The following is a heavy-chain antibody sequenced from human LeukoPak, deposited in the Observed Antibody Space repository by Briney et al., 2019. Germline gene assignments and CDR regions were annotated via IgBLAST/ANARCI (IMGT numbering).Heavy chain of an antibody. CDR2: INPSGGST. D-gene: IGHD2/OR15-2a*01. CDR3: ATLSTSNYYMDV. V-gene: IGHV1-46*03. J-gene: IGHJ6*03. Sequence: ASVKVSCKASGYTFTSYYMHWVRQAPGQGLEWMGIINPSGGSTSYAQKFQGRVTMTRDMSTSTVYMELSSLRSEDTAVYYCATLSTSNYYMDVWGKGTTVTVSS. CDR1: GYTFTSYY.